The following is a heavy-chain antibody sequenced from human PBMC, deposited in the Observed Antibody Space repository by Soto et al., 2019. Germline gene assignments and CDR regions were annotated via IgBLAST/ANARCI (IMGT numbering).Heavy chain of an antibody. Sequence: PGGSLRLSCAASGFTFSSYAMSWVRQAPGKGLEWVSAISGSGGSTYYADSVKGRFTISRDNSKNTLYLQMNSLRAEDTAVYYCAKDRCSGGSCYGEYYYYYGMDVWGQGTTVTVSS. CDR1: GFTFSSYA. J-gene: IGHJ6*02. CDR3: AKDRCSGGSCYGEYYYYYGMDV. V-gene: IGHV3-23*01. D-gene: IGHD2-15*01. CDR2: ISGSGGST.